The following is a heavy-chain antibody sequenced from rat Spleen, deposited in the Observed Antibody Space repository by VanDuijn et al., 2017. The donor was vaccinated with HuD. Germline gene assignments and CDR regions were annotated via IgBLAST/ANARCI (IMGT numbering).Heavy chain of an antibody. J-gene: IGHJ2*01. D-gene: IGHD1-10*01. CDR1: GFTFSSYW. CDR3: ATRDNNFAY. Sequence: EVKLVETGGGLGHPGESLKLSCVASGFTFSSYWMFWIRQAPGEGLEWLSSISPDGGDTYYPDSVKGRFTISRDNAENTVYLQMNSLRSEDTATYFCATRDNNFAYWGQGVMVTVSS. V-gene: IGHV5-58*01. CDR2: ISPDGGDT.